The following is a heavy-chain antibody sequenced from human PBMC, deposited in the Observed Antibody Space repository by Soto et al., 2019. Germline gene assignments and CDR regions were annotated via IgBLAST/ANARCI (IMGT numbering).Heavy chain of an antibody. D-gene: IGHD2-21*02. Sequence: GGCLRLSCAASGLTFSNAAREWVREAPGKGLEWVSIISNNGGSASDAGSVHGRLIIPSDNSSNTLYLHMNSRRAEATAVCEGVREVSDWSSHVSFDYWGRGTMVTVS. V-gene: IGHV3-23*01. CDR1: GLTFSNAA. CDR2: ISNNGGSA. CDR3: VREVSDWSSHVSFDY. J-gene: IGHJ3*01.